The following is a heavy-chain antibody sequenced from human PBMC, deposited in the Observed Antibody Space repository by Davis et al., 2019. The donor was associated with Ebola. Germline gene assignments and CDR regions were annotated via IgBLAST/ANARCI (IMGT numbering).Heavy chain of an antibody. D-gene: IGHD6-6*01. V-gene: IGHV3-11*01. CDR2: ISSSGSAI. Sequence: LSLTCTVSGGSISSGGYYWSWIRQAPGKGLEWVSYISSSGSAIYFADSVKGRFTISRDNAKNSLFLQMNSLRAEDTAVYYCARVTYSSSAFLDYWGQGTLVTVSS. CDR1: GGSISSGGYY. J-gene: IGHJ4*02. CDR3: ARVTYSSSAFLDY.